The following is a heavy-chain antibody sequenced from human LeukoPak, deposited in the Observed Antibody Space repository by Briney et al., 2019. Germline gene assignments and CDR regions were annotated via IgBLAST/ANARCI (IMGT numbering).Heavy chain of an antibody. J-gene: IGHJ3*02. Sequence: PGGSLRLSCAASGFTFSSYSMNWVRQAPGKELEWVSSISSSSSYIYYADSVKGRFTISRDNAKNSLYLQMNSLRAEDTAVYYCARTAAIQGLDAFDIWGQGTMVTVSS. CDR1: GFTFSSYS. V-gene: IGHV3-21*01. CDR2: ISSSSSYI. D-gene: IGHD2-2*02. CDR3: ARTAAIQGLDAFDI.